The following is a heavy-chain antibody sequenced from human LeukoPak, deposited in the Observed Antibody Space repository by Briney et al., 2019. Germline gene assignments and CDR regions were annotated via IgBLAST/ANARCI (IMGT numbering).Heavy chain of an antibody. Sequence: PGGSLRLSCAASGFTVSGNYMSWVRQAPGKGLEWVSVSSSSGKTYYADSVKGRFTISRDNSKNMLYLQMNSLRVEDTAVYYCARDSREGYKHDAFDIWGQGTTVTVSS. D-gene: IGHD5-24*01. V-gene: IGHV3-53*01. CDR2: SSSSGKT. J-gene: IGHJ3*02. CDR1: GFTVSGNY. CDR3: ARDSREGYKHDAFDI.